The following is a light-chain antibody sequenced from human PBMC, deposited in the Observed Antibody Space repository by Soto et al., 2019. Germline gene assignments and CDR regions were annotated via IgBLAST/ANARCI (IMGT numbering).Light chain of an antibody. CDR3: QQYGTPGT. J-gene: IGKJ1*01. V-gene: IGKV3-20*01. CDR2: GAS. Sequence: EIVLTQSPATLSLSPGERATLSCRDSQSVISNLAWYQQTPGQAPRLLIYGASNRATGNPDRFSGSWSGTDFTLTISRLEPEDFAVYYCQQYGTPGTFGQGTKVDIK. CDR1: QSVISN.